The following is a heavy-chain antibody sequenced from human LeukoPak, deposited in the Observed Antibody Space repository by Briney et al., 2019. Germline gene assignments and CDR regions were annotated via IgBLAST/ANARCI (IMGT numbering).Heavy chain of an antibody. V-gene: IGHV3-30*03. CDR3: ARSSIWYG. CDR1: GFSFSFYG. D-gene: IGHD6-13*01. CDR2: ISEDGTKK. J-gene: IGHJ4*02. Sequence: PGGSLRLSCAVSGFSFSFYGMHCVGQAPGKGLEWVGVISEDGTKKNYAGSVKGRFTISRDNSNNTLYLQMTSLRAADTAVYYGARSSIWYGWGQGTLVTVSS.